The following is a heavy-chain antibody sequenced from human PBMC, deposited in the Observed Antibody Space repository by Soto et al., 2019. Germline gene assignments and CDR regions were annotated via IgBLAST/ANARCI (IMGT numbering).Heavy chain of an antibody. V-gene: IGHV3-23*01. CDR2: ISGSGGST. CDR1: GFTFSSYA. J-gene: IGHJ4*02. D-gene: IGHD5-18*01. Sequence: GGSLRLSCAASGFTFSSYAMSWVRQAPGKGLEWVSAISGSGGSTYYADSVKGRFTISRDNSKNTLYLQMNSLRAEDTAVYYCAKDDDDSYGYGYYFDYWGQGTLVTVSS. CDR3: AKDDDDSYGYGYYFDY.